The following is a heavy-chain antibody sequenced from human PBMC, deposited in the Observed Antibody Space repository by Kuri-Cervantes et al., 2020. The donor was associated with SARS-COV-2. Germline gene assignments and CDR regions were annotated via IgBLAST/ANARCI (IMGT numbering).Heavy chain of an antibody. Sequence: GSLRLSCIVSGGSVRSGSHYWSWIRQPPGKGLEWIGYIYYSGSTKYNPSLKSRVTMSVDTSKNQFSLKLNSVTPADTAVYYCARTLDYYGSGTYCFDYWGQGTLVTVSS. V-gene: IGHV4-61*01. CDR1: GGSVRSGSHY. CDR3: ARTLDYYGSGTYCFDY. J-gene: IGHJ4*02. CDR2: IYYSGST. D-gene: IGHD3-10*01.